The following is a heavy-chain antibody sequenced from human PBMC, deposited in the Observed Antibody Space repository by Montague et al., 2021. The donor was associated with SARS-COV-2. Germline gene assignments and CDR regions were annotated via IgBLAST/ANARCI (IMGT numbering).Heavy chain of an antibody. CDR2: RYYSRTT. J-gene: IGHJ4*02. V-gene: IGHV4-59*08. CDR3: AATDYFASGKYDF. CDR1: GGSISGYF. D-gene: IGHD3-10*01. Sequence: SETLSLTCTVSGGSISGYFWSWIRQCPGKGLEWMGYRYYSRTTKSNSALKSRVALSLETSKTQFSLKLNSVTAADTAAYYCAATDYFASGKYDFWGQGTWVTVSS.